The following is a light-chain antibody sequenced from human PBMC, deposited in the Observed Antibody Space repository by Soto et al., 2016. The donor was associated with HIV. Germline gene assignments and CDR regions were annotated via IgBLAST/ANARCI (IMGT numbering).Light chain of an antibody. CDR3: QQYNGNLWT. Sequence: DIHMTQSPSTLSASIGDRVTITCRASQSINNWLAWYQQKAGKAPKLLIYQASNLESGVPSRFSGSGSGTEFTLTINSLQPDDFATYYCQQYNGNLWTFGQGTKVDIK. CDR1: QSINNW. J-gene: IGKJ1*01. CDR2: QAS. V-gene: IGKV1-5*03.